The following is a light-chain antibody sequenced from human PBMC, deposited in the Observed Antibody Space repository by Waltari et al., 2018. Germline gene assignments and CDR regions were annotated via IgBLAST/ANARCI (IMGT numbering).Light chain of an antibody. Sequence: QSALTQPPSASGSPGQSITISCTGISPDDAGYDPVFWYQQHPGKAPNLLIYEVTKRPSGGPDLFSGSKSDNTASLAVSGLQAEDEADYYCSSYAGGSSLMFGGGTKLTVL. J-gene: IGLJ3*02. V-gene: IGLV2-8*01. CDR1: SPDDAGYDP. CDR2: EVT. CDR3: SSYAGGSSLM.